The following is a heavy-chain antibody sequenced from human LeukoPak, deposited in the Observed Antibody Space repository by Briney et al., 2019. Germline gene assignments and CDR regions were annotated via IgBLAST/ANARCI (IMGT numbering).Heavy chain of an antibody. CDR3: ARGTSSWYRGLDY. V-gene: IGHV4-59*12. J-gene: IGHJ4*02. CDR2: IYYTGTT. Sequence: PSETLSLTCTVSGGSISSYYWNWLRQPPGKGLEWIGYIYYTGTTNYNPSLKSRVTISVDTSKNQFSLKLSSVTAADTAVYYCARGTSSWYRGLDYWGQGTLVTVSS. D-gene: IGHD6-13*01. CDR1: GGSISSYY.